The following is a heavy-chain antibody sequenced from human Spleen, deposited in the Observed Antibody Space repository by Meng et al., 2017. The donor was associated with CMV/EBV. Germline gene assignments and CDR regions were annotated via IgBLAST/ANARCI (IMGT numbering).Heavy chain of an antibody. CDR3: ARYRSLHPVLD. CDR1: GFTFTDYY. J-gene: IGHJ4*02. CDR2: ISTSGDTI. D-gene: IGHD3-3*01. Sequence: GESLKISCAASGFTFTDYYMTWIRQAPGKGLEWVSYISTSGDTIYYADSVKGRFSISRDNAKNSLFLLMHSLRAEDTAMYYCARYRSLHPVLDWGQGTLVTVSS. V-gene: IGHV3-11*01.